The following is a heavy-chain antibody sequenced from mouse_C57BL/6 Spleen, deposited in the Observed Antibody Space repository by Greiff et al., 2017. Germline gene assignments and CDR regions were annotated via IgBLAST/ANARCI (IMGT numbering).Heavy chain of an antibody. D-gene: IGHD1-1*01. J-gene: IGHJ1*03. Sequence: EVQGVESGGGLVKPGGSLKLSCAASGFTFSSYTMSWVRQTPEKRLEWVATISGGGGNTYYPDSVKGRFTISRDNAKNTLYLQMSSLRSEDTALYYCASNYGSSWYFDVWGTGTTVTVSS. CDR3: ASNYGSSWYFDV. CDR2: ISGGGGNT. V-gene: IGHV5-9*01. CDR1: GFTFSSYT.